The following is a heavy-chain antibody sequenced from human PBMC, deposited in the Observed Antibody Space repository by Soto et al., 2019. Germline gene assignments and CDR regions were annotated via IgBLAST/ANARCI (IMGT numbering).Heavy chain of an antibody. CDR2: IRQDGDEI. CDR1: GFTLRNYW. J-gene: IGHJ3*02. CDR3: GTDEWGGAFDI. D-gene: IGHD3-10*01. V-gene: IGHV3-7*04. Sequence: PGGSLRLSCVASGFTLRNYWMAWVRQTPGKGLEFVANIRQDGDEISYVDSVKGRFTISRDNAKNSLFLQMNSLRDEDTAVYYCGTDEWGGAFDIGGQGTMVTVSS.